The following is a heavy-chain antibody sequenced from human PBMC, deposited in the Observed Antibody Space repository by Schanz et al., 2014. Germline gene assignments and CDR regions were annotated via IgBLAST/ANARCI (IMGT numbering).Heavy chain of an antibody. CDR1: GYFFSSYG. Sequence: QVQLVQSGGEVKTPGASVKVSCKASGYFFSSYGISWVRQAPGQGLEWMGWISPYNGNTKYAEKLEDGVTMTTDISTSTAYMQLRSLTSDDTAVYYCARVVRSDYLSELDFWGQGTQVIVSS. CDR2: ISPYNGNT. D-gene: IGHD4-17*01. V-gene: IGHV1-18*01. CDR3: ARVVRSDYLSELDF. J-gene: IGHJ4*02.